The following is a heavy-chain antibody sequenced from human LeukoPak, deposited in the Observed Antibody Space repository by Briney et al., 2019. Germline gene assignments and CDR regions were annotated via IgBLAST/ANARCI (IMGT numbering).Heavy chain of an antibody. CDR1: GFTVSSNY. Sequence: GGSLRLSRAASGFTVSSNYMSWVRQAPGKGLEWVSVIYSGGSTYYADSVKGRFTISRDNSKNTLYLQMNSLRAEDTAVYYCARDRTSGYSYGSNDAFDIWGQGTMVTVSS. CDR3: ARDRTSGYSYGSNDAFDI. CDR2: IYSGGST. D-gene: IGHD5-18*01. V-gene: IGHV3-66*01. J-gene: IGHJ3*02.